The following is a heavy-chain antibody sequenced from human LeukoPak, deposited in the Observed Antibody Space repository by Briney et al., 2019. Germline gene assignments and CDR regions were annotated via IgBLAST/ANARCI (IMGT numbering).Heavy chain of an antibody. V-gene: IGHV7-4-1*02. D-gene: IGHD3-16*02. Sequence: GASVKVSCKASGYTFTSYAMNWVRQAPGQGLEWMGWINTNTGNPTYAQGFTGRFVFSLDTYGSTAYLQISSLKAEDTAVYDCARVPYDYVWGSYRLTHHIDYWGQGTLVTVSS. CDR2: INTNTGNP. J-gene: IGHJ4*02. CDR1: GYTFTSYA. CDR3: ARVPYDYVWGSYRLTHHIDY.